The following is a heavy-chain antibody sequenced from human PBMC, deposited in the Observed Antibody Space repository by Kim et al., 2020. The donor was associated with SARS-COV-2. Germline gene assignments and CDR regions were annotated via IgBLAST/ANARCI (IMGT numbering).Heavy chain of an antibody. J-gene: IGHJ4*02. CDR1: GGSISSSSYY. D-gene: IGHD5-12*01. CDR3: AREILVERWLHYGSPG. Sequence: SETLSLTCTVSGGSISSSSYYWGWIRQPPGKGLEWIGSIYYSGSTYYNPSLKSRVTISVDTSKNQFSLKLSSVTAADTAVYYCAREILVERWLHYGSPGWGQGTLVTVSS. V-gene: IGHV4-39*07. CDR2: IYYSGST.